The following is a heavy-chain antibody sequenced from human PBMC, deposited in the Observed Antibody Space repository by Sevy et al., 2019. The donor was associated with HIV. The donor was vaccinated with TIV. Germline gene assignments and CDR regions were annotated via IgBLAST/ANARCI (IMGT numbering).Heavy chain of an antibody. CDR1: GGTFSSYA. D-gene: IGHD3-3*01. CDR2: IIPIFCTA. Sequence: ASVKVSRKASGGTFSSYAISWVRQAPGQGLEWMGGIIPIFCTANYAQKFQGRVTIAADESTSTAYMELSSLRSEDTAVYYCARGQGPRFSCMDVWGQGTTVTVSS. J-gene: IGHJ6*02. V-gene: IGHV1-69*13. CDR3: ARGQGPRFSCMDV.